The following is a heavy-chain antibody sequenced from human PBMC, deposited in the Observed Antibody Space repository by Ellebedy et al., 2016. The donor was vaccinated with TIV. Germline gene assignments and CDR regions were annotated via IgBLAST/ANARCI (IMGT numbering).Heavy chain of an antibody. CDR2: IKEDGSEK. Sequence: GGSLGLSXAASGFTFSSYWMSWVRQAPGKGLEWVANIKEDGSEKYYVDSVKGRFTISRDDAKNSVYLQMNNLRAEDTAVYYCARALGSGPCYWGQGTLVTVSS. D-gene: IGHD6-19*01. CDR1: GFTFSSYW. V-gene: IGHV3-7*01. J-gene: IGHJ4*02. CDR3: ARALGSGPCY.